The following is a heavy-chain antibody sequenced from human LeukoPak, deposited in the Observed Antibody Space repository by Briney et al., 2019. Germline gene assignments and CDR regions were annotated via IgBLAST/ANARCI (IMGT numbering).Heavy chain of an antibody. CDR3: AKDLGYYGSGSYYPLDY. J-gene: IGHJ4*02. Sequence: GGSLRLSCAASGFTFSSYAMSWVRQAPGKGLEWVSAISGSGGSTYYAGSVKGRFTISRDNSKNTLYLQMNSLRAEDTAVYYCAKDLGYYGSGSYYPLDYWGQGTLVTVSS. D-gene: IGHD3-10*01. V-gene: IGHV3-23*01. CDR2: ISGSGGST. CDR1: GFTFSSYA.